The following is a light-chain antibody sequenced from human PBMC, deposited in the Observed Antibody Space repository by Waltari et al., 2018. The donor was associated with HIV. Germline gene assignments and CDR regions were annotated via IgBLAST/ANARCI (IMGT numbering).Light chain of an antibody. CDR1: SSDVGSYKS. CDR3: NSYVAADTRI. CDR2: DVN. Sequence: QSALTQPASVSGSPGQSITLSCTGTSSDVGSYKSVSCFQQHPDKAPKLIIYDVNNRPSGISTRFSGCKSGNTASLTISGLLADDEAEYFCNSYVAADTRIFGPGTKVTVL. J-gene: IGLJ1*01. V-gene: IGLV2-14*03.